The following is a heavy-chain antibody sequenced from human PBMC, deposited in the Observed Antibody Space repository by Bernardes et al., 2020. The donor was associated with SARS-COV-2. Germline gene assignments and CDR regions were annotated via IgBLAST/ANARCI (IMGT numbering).Heavy chain of an antibody. Sequence: SGPTLLKPTQTLTLTCTFSGFSLTTSGVAVGWIRQPPGKALEWLALIYWDDDKRYSPSLKSRLTITKDTSKNQVVLTMTNMDPVDTATYYCAHRRGGVAGTFSFDYWGQGTLVTVSS. D-gene: IGHD6-19*01. V-gene: IGHV2-5*02. CDR3: AHRRGGVAGTFSFDY. CDR2: IYWDDDK. J-gene: IGHJ4*02. CDR1: GFSLTTSGVA.